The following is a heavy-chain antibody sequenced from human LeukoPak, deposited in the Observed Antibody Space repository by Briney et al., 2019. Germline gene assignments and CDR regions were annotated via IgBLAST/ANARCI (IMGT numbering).Heavy chain of an antibody. V-gene: IGHV3-30*02. Sequence: GGSLRLSCAASGFTFSRYGMHWVRQAPGKGLEWVAVIWYDGSNKLYADSAKGRFTISRDNSKNTLYLQMNSLRAEDTAVYYCAKESPTTPAYYFDYWGQGTLVTVSS. D-gene: IGHD4-11*01. J-gene: IGHJ4*02. CDR3: AKESPTTPAYYFDY. CDR2: IWYDGSNK. CDR1: GFTFSRYG.